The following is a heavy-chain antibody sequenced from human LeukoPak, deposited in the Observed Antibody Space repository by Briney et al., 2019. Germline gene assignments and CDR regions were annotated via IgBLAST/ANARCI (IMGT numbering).Heavy chain of an antibody. Sequence: SETLSLTCTVSGGSISCGDYYWSWIRQPPGKGLEWIGYIYYSGSTYYNPSLKSRVTISVDTSKNQFSLKLSSVTAADTAVYYCARDHYYDSSGYYVPYYYYGMDVWGQGTTVTVSS. CDR1: GGSISCGDYY. CDR3: ARDHYYDSSGYYVPYYYYGMDV. CDR2: IYYSGST. V-gene: IGHV4-30-4*01. D-gene: IGHD3-22*01. J-gene: IGHJ6*02.